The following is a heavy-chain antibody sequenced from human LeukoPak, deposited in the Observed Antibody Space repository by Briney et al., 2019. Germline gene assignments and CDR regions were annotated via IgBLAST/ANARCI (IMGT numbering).Heavy chain of an antibody. V-gene: IGHV3-23*01. J-gene: IGHJ5*02. CDR2: ISGSGGST. CDR1: GFTFSSYA. CDR3: ARNWRFGELGDNWFDP. Sequence: GGSLRLSCAASGFTFSSYAMSWVRQAPGKGLEWVSAISGSGGSTYYADSVKGRFTISRDNSKNTLYLQMNSLRAEDTAVYYCARNWRFGELGDNWFDPWGQGTLVTVSS. D-gene: IGHD3-10*01.